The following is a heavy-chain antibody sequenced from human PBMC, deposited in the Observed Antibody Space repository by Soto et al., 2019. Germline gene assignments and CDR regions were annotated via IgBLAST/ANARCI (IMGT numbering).Heavy chain of an antibody. Sequence: EVQLVESGGGLVQPGRSLRLSCAASGFTFDDYAMHWVRQAPGKGLEWVSGISWNSGSIGYADSVKGRFTISRDNAKNSLYLQMNSLRAEDTAFYYCAKGGIAAPRAYFDYWGQGTLVTVSS. CDR1: GFTFDDYA. CDR3: AKGGIAAPRAYFDY. V-gene: IGHV3-9*01. J-gene: IGHJ4*02. D-gene: IGHD6-13*01. CDR2: ISWNSGSI.